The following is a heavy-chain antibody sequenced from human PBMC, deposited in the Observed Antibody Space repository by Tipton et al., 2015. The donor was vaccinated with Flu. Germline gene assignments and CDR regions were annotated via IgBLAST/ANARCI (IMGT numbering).Heavy chain of an antibody. CDR1: GFTFSSYA. Sequence: SLRLSCSASGFTFSSYAMHWVRQAPGKGLEYLSTIRGNGGDTYYADSVKGRFTISRDNTKNSVYLQMNSLRGEDTAVYYCARAVGGAAALWGQGAMVTVSS. D-gene: IGHD6-13*01. CDR3: ARAVGGAAAL. V-gene: IGHV3-64*04. CDR2: IRGNGGDT. J-gene: IGHJ3*01.